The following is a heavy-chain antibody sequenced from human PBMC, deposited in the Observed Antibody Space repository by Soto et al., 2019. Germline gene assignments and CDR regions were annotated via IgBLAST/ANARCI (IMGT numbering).Heavy chain of an antibody. CDR3: AKDGSSIAALWRPETRYYYYYGMDV. D-gene: IGHD6-6*01. Sequence: SVKVSCKASGGTFSSYAISWVRQAPGQGLEWMGGIIPIFGTANYAQKFQGRVTITADESTGTAYMELSSLRSEDTAVYYCAKDGSSIAALWRPETRYYYYYGMDVWGQGTTVTVSS. CDR1: GGTFSSYA. CDR2: IIPIFGTA. V-gene: IGHV1-69*13. J-gene: IGHJ6*02.